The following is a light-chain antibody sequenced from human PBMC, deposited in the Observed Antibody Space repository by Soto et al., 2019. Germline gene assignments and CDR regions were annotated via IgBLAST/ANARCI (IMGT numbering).Light chain of an antibody. CDR2: EVS. J-gene: IGLJ1*01. CDR3: CSYAGSTGVYV. CDR1: SSEIGNYHL. V-gene: IGLV2-23*02. Sequence: QSALTQPASVSGSPGQSITISCTGTSSEIGNYHLVSWYQQHPGKAPKLIIYEVSKWPSGVSDRFSGSKSGYTASLTISGLQAEDESDYYCCSYAGSTGVYVLGTVTNLTV.